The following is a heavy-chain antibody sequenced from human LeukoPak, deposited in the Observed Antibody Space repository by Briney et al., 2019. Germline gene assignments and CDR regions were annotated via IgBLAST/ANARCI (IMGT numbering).Heavy chain of an antibody. Sequence: PGGSLRLSCAASGFTFSSYEMNWARQAPGKGLEWVSYISSRTAAIYYADSVKGRFTLSRDNAKNSVYLQMNSLRVEDTAVYYCARKAIGNDGFDWGQGTLVTVSS. CDR3: ARKAIGNDGFD. J-gene: IGHJ4*02. V-gene: IGHV3-48*01. D-gene: IGHD5-12*01. CDR1: GFTFSSYE. CDR2: ISSRTAAI.